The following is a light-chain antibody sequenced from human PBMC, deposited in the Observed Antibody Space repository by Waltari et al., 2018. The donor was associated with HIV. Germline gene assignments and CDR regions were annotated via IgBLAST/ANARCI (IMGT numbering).Light chain of an antibody. CDR3: QHFGTSRWT. CDR2: GTS. Sequence: DIVMTQSPGTLSLSPGDRATLSCRASQTVSSSYLAWYQQKPGQGPRLLISGTSSRATGIPDRFSGSGSGTDFTLTISRLEPEDFAVYYCQHFGTSRWTFGPGTKVEIK. CDR1: QTVSSSY. J-gene: IGKJ1*01. V-gene: IGKV3-20*01.